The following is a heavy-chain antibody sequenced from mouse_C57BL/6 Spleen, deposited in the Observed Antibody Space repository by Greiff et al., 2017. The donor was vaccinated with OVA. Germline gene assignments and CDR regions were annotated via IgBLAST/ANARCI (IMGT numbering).Heavy chain of an antibody. J-gene: IGHJ2*01. CDR1: GFTFSDYY. CDR3: ARDGIFYYFDY. Sequence: EVKLMESEGGLVQPGSSMKLSCTASGFTFSDYYMAWVRQVPEKGLEWVANINYDGSSTYYLDSLKSRFIISRDNAKNILYLQMSSLKSEDTATYYCARDGIFYYFDYWGQGTTLTVSS. D-gene: IGHD1-1*01. V-gene: IGHV5-16*01. CDR2: INYDGSST.